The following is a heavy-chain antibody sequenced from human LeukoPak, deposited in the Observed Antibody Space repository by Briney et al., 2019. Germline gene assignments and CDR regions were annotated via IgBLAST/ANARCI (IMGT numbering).Heavy chain of an antibody. D-gene: IGHD3-22*01. CDR2: IYYSGST. CDR1: GGSISSYY. J-gene: IGHJ3*02. V-gene: IGHV4-59*01. Sequence: PSETLSLTCTVSGGSISSYYWSWIRQPPGKGLEWIGYIYYSGSTNYNPSLKSRVTISADTSKNQFSLKLSSVTAADTAVYYCARDNTNYDSSGYYPRDAFDIWGQGTMVTVSS. CDR3: ARDNTNYDSSGYYPRDAFDI.